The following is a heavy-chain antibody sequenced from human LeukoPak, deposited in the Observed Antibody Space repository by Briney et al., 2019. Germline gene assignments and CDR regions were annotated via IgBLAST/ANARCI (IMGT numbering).Heavy chain of an antibody. J-gene: IGHJ4*02. CDR1: GYTFTGYY. V-gene: IGHV1-2*02. D-gene: IGHD5-18*01. Sequence: ASVKVSCKASGYTFTGYYMHWVRQAPGQGLEWMGWINPNSGGTNYAQKFQGRVIMTRDTSISTAYMELSSLRSDDTAVYYCARVGDAATLFDYWGQGTLVTVSS. CDR3: ARVGDAATLFDY. CDR2: INPNSGGT.